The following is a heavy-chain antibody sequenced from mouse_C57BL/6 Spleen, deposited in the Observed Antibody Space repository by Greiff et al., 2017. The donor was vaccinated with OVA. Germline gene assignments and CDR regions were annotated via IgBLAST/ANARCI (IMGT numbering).Heavy chain of an antibody. V-gene: IGHV2-2*01. CDR2: IWSGGST. CDR1: GFSLTSYG. CDR3: ARKDSNYIAY. D-gene: IGHD2-5*01. Sequence: VKLQQSGPGLVQPSQSLSITCTVSGFSLTSYGVHWVRQSPGKGLEWLGVIWSGGSTDYNAAFISRLSISKDNSKSQVFFKMNSLQADNTAIYYCARKDSNYIAYCGQGTLVTVSA. J-gene: IGHJ3*01.